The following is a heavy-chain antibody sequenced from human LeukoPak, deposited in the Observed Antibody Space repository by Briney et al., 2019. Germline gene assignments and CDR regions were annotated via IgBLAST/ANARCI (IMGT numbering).Heavy chain of an antibody. CDR2: INKDGSER. V-gene: IGHV3-7*01. J-gene: IGHJ4*02. CDR3: ARESKGRSKIDY. D-gene: IGHD4-17*01. Sequence: PGGSLRLSCAASGFTFSGYWMSRVRQAPGKGLEWVANINKDGSERYNVDSVKGRFTISRDNANKSLYLQMNSLRAEDTSVYYCARESKGRSKIDYWGQGTLVTVSS. CDR1: GFTFSGYW.